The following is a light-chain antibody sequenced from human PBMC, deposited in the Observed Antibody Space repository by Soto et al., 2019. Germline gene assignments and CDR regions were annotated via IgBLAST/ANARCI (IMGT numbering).Light chain of an antibody. CDR2: GAS. V-gene: IGKV3-20*01. CDR1: QSVSSSY. J-gene: IGKJ1*01. Sequence: EIVLTQSPGTLSLSPGERATLSCRASQSVSSSYLAWYQQKPGQAPRLLIYGASSRATGIPDRFSGSGSGTDFTLTISRLEPEDFAVYYCQQYGSSPPWTLGQGNKVEIK. CDR3: QQYGSSPPWT.